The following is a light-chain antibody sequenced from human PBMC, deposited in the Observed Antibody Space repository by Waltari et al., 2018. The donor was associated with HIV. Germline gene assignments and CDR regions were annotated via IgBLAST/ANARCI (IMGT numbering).Light chain of an antibody. CDR3: CSYAGSYTYV. CDR1: SSDVGRSNY. J-gene: IGLJ1*01. V-gene: IGLV2-11*01. Sequence: QSALTQPRSVSGSPGQSVTISCTGTSSDVGRSNYVSWYKQHPCKAPRVRIYDVSKRPSGVPDRFSGSKSGNTASLTISGLQAEDEADYYCCSYAGSYTYVFGTGTKVTVL. CDR2: DVS.